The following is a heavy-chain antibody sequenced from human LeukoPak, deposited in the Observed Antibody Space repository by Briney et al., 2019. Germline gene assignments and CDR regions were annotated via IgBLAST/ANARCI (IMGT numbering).Heavy chain of an antibody. CDR2: IRNKANNYAT. V-gene: IGHV3-73*01. Sequence: GGSLRLSCAASGFTFSVSAMYWVRQASGKGLEWVGRIRNKANNYATAYAASLKGRFTISRDDSKNTAYLQMNSLETEDTAMYYCAREGSGYYDSSWYFQHWGQGTLVTVSS. CDR1: GFTFSVSA. D-gene: IGHD3-22*01. J-gene: IGHJ1*01. CDR3: AREGSGYYDSSWYFQH.